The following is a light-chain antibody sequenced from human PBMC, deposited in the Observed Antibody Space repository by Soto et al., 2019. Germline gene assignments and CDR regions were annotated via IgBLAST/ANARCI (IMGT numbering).Light chain of an antibody. Sequence: EIVLTQSPGTLSVSPGERATLSCRASQSLSSNYLAWYQQKPGQAPRLLISGATSRATGIPDRFSGSGSGTDFTLTISRLEPEDFAVYYCQQFGGSPLTFGGGTKVEIK. CDR1: QSLSSNY. CDR2: GAT. CDR3: QQFGGSPLT. V-gene: IGKV3-20*01. J-gene: IGKJ4*01.